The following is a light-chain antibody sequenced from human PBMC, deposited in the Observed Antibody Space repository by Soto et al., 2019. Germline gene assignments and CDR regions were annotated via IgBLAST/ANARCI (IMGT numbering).Light chain of an antibody. CDR2: DAS. V-gene: IGKV1-33*01. CDR3: QQYESYSLT. CDR1: QDISNY. Sequence: DIQMTQSPSSLSASVGDRVTITCQASQDISNYLNWYQQKPGKAPKLLIYDASNLETGVPSRFSGSGSGTDFTFTISSLQPEDIATYYCQQYESYSLTFGGGTKVEIK. J-gene: IGKJ4*01.